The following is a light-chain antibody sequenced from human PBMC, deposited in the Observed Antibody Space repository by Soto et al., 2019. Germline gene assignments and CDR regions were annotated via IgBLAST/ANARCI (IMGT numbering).Light chain of an antibody. CDR3: RSFAGNNNLV. CDR1: SSDVGGYNY. Sequence: QSALTQPPSASGSPGQSVTISCTGTSSDVGGYNYDSWYQQHAGKAPKLMISEVSKRPSGVPDRFSGSKSGNTASLTVSGLQAEDEADYYCRSFAGNNNLVFGGGTKVTVL. J-gene: IGLJ2*01. CDR2: EVS. V-gene: IGLV2-8*01.